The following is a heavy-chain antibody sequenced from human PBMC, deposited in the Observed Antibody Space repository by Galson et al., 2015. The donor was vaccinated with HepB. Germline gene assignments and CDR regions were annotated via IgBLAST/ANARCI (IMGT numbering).Heavy chain of an antibody. CDR2: IYYSGST. Sequence: TLSLTCTVSGGSISSSSYSWGWIRQPPGKGLEWIGSIYYSGSTYCNPSLKSRVTMSVDTSKNQFSLKLSSVTAADMAVYYCARHLRGYCSSPSCHSDYWGQGTLVTVSS. D-gene: IGHD2-2*01. V-gene: IGHV4-39*01. CDR1: GGSISSSSYS. CDR3: ARHLRGYCSSPSCHSDY. J-gene: IGHJ4*02.